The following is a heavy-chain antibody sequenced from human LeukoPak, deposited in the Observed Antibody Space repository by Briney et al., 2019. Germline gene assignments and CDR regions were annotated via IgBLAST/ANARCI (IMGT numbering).Heavy chain of an antibody. CDR2: ISGSAVAT. V-gene: IGHV3-23*01. D-gene: IGHD3-10*01. CDR1: GFTFSSYA. CDR3: AKDRGYGSGSYPGVYYFDY. J-gene: IGHJ4*02. Sequence: GGSLRLSCAASGFTFSSYAMSWVRQAPGKGLEWVSAISGSAVATYYADSVKGRFTISRDSSKNTLYQQMNSLRAEDTAVYYCAKDRGYGSGSYPGVYYFDYWGQGTLVTVSS.